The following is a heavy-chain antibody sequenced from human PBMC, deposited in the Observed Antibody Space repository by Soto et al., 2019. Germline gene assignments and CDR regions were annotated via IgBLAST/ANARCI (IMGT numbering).Heavy chain of an antibody. D-gene: IGHD3-3*01. Sequence: ASVKVSCKASGYTFTNYGITWVRQARGQGLEWMGWISAHNGNTYYAQKLQGRVTMTTDTSTSTAYMELRSLRSADTAVYYCARVPNYDFWSGYFDYWGQGTLVTVSS. CDR1: GYTFTNYG. CDR3: ARVPNYDFWSGYFDY. V-gene: IGHV1-18*04. J-gene: IGHJ4*02. CDR2: ISAHNGNT.